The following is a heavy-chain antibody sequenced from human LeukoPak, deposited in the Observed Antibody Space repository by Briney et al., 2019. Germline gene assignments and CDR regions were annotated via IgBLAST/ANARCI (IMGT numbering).Heavy chain of an antibody. CDR2: ISYDGSNK. J-gene: IGHJ6*02. Sequence: AGGSLRLSCTASGFTFSSYGMHWVRQAPGKGLEWVAVISYDGSNKYYADSVKGRFTISRDNSKNTLYLQMNSLRAEDTAVYYCAKGLGSYYYYGMDVWGQGTTVTVSS. CDR1: GFTFSSYG. V-gene: IGHV3-30*18. CDR3: AKGLGSYYYYGMDV. D-gene: IGHD3-16*01.